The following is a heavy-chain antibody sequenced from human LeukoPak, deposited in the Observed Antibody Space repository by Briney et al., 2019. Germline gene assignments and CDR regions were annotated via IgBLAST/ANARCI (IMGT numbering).Heavy chain of an antibody. CDR2: VYYIGST. CDR3: ARDYAFDI. V-gene: IGHV4-59*01. CDR1: GASFRSYY. Sequence: SETLSLTCTVSGASFRSYYWNWIRQPPGKGLEWIGYVYYIGSTNYNPSLKSRVTISVDTSNNQFSLKLSSVTAADTAVYYCARDYAFDIWGQGTMVTVSS. J-gene: IGHJ3*02.